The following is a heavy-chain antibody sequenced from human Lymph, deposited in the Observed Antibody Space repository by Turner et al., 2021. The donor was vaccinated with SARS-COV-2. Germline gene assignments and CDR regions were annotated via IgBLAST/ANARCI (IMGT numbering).Heavy chain of an antibody. Sequence: EVQLLESGGGLVQPGGSLRPSCAASAFTFNNLAMSWVRRAAGKGLEWVQTISGSGSSTYYADSVKGRFIISRDNSKNTLYLQMNSLRAEDTAVYYCANLYPTVSWEFPYGMDVWGQGTTVTVSS. J-gene: IGHJ6*02. D-gene: IGHD3-16*01. V-gene: IGHV3-23*01. CDR3: ANLYPTVSWEFPYGMDV. CDR1: AFTFNNLA. CDR2: ISGSGSST.